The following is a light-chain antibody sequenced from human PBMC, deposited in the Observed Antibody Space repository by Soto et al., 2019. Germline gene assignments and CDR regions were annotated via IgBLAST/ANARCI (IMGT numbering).Light chain of an antibody. V-gene: IGKV1-27*01. CDR1: QGIGND. CDR3: QKYNSAPIT. J-gene: IGKJ5*01. Sequence: DIQMTQSLSSLSASVGDRVTITCRASQGIGNDLAWFQQKPGKVPKLLIYTASTMQSGVPSRFSGIGSGTDFTLTISSLNPDDDATYYCQKYNSAPITVGQGTRLDI. CDR2: TAS.